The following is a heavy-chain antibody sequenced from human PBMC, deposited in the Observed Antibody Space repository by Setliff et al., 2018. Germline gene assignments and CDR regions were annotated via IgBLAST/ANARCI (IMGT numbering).Heavy chain of an antibody. CDR2: IYYSGST. V-gene: IGHV4-59*01. Sequence: SETLSLTCTVSGGSISSYYWSWIRQPPGKGPEWIGYIYYSGSTSYNPSLKSRVTISVDTSKNQFSLKLSSVTAADTAVYYCARESGYSTLWGQGTLVTVSS. J-gene: IGHJ4*02. CDR1: GGSISSYY. D-gene: IGHD6-13*01. CDR3: ARESGYSTL.